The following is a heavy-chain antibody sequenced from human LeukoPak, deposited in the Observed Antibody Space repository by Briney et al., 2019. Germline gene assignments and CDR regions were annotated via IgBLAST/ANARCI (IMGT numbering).Heavy chain of an antibody. V-gene: IGHV4-59*08. D-gene: IGHD6-13*01. J-gene: IGHJ3*02. CDR3: ARPVQYSSSVVAFDI. CDR1: AGSISPDY. Sequence: PSETLSLTCTVSAGSISPDYWSWIRQPPGKGLQWIGYIYYSGSTNYNPSLKSRVTISVDTSKNQFSLKPSSVTAADTAVYYCARPVQYSSSVVAFDIWGQGTMVTVSS. CDR2: IYYSGST.